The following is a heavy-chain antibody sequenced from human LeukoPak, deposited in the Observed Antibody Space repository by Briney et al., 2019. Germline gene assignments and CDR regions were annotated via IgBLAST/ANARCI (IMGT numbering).Heavy chain of an antibody. CDR1: GGSISSYY. CDR2: IYYSGST. CDR3: TPWASAGPHNRFDP. J-gene: IGHJ5*02. Sequence: SETLSLTCTVSGGSISSYYWNWIRQPPAQGLERMGYIYYSGSTNYNPSLKRRVTISVDTSTYQFYLKLSSATAAATAVYYCTPWASAGPHNRFDPWGHGTLVTVSS. V-gene: IGHV4-59*08. D-gene: IGHD3-16*01.